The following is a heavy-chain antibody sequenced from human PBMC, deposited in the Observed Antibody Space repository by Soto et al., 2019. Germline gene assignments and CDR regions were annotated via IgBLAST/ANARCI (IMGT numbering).Heavy chain of an antibody. CDR3: AREAVTGMKDY. Sequence: ASVKVSCKASGYRFSGYGISWVRQAPGQGLEWMGWITAHSGNTHYPQKFQGRVTMTTDTSTSTAYMELGSLGSDDTATYYCAREAVTGMKDYRGQGTMVTVSS. CDR2: ITAHSGNT. CDR1: GYRFSGYG. D-gene: IGHD6-19*01. V-gene: IGHV1-18*01. J-gene: IGHJ4*02.